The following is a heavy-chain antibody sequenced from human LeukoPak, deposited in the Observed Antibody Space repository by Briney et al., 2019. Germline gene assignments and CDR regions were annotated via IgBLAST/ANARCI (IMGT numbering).Heavy chain of an antibody. CDR2: INHSGST. Sequence: KPSETLSLTCAVYGGSFSGYYWSWIRQPPGKGLEWIGEINHSGSTNYNPSLKSRVTISVDTSKNQFSLKLSSVTAADTAVYYCARGRHCSSTSCYRPALSYYGMDVWGQGTTVTVSS. D-gene: IGHD2-2*01. V-gene: IGHV4-34*01. CDR1: GGSFSGYY. J-gene: IGHJ6*02. CDR3: ARGRHCSSTSCYRPALSYYGMDV.